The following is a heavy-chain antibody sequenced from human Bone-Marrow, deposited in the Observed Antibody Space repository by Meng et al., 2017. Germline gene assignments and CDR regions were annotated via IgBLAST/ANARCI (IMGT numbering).Heavy chain of an antibody. V-gene: IGHV4-59*01. CDR3: ARFSYYDSSGYFFGRIFSHDAFDI. D-gene: IGHD3-22*01. J-gene: IGHJ3*02. Sequence: GSLRLSCTVSGGSISSYYWSWIRQPPGKGLEWIGYIYYSGSTNYNPSLKSRVTISVDTSKNQFSLKLSSVTAADTAVYYCARFSYYDSSGYFFGRIFSHDAFDIWGQGTRVTVSS. CDR1: GGSISSYY. CDR2: IYYSGST.